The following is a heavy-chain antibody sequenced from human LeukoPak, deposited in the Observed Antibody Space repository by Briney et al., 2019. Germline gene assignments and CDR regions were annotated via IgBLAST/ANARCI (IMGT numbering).Heavy chain of an antibody. CDR2: ISSSSSYI. V-gene: IGHV3-21*01. CDR1: GFTFSNYG. J-gene: IGHJ4*02. Sequence: PGGSLRLSCAASGFTFSNYGMHWVRQAPGKGLEWVSSISSSSSYIYYADSVKGRFTISRDNAKNSLYLQMNSLRAEDTAVYYCAREYSGAALDYWGQGTLVTVSS. D-gene: IGHD6-13*01. CDR3: AREYSGAALDY.